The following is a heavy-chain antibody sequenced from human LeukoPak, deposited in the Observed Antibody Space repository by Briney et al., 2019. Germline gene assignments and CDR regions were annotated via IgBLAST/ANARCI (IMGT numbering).Heavy chain of an antibody. CDR2: IYPSDSDT. CDR3: ATVGATIGNAFDI. D-gene: IGHD1-26*01. CDR1: GYSFTSYW. J-gene: IGHJ3*02. V-gene: IGHV5-51*01. Sequence: SGESLKISCKGSGYSFTSYWIGWVRQMPGKGLEWMGIIYPSDSDTRYSPSFQGQVTISADKSISTAYLQWSSLKASDTAMYYCATVGATIGNAFDIWGQGTMVTVSS.